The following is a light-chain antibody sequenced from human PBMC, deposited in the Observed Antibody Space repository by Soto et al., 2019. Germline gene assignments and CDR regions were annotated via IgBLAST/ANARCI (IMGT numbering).Light chain of an antibody. CDR2: DVS. J-gene: IGLJ2*01. CDR1: SSDVGGYNY. V-gene: IGLV2-11*01. CDR3: CSYAGTSAV. Sequence: QSALTQPRSVSGSPGQSVAISCTGTSSDVGGYNYVSWYQQHPGKAPKLMIYDVSGRPSGVPDRFSGSKSGNTASLTISGLQAEDAADYYCCSYAGTSAVFGGGTKVTVL.